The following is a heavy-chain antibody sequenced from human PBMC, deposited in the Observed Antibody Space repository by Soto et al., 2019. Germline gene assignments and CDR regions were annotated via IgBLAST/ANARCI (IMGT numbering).Heavy chain of an antibody. V-gene: IGHV1-46*01. J-gene: IGHJ6*03. D-gene: IGHD1-26*01. CDR3: ATEANTLMTPGATEDCSRLGV. CDR1: GYVFSSSF. Sequence: ASVRVSCKASGYVFSSSFVHWVRQAPGQGLEWMAMINPTVGSTSYAHNFQGRIAVTRDTSTATVYLDLSSLRSADTAIYYCATEANTLMTPGATEDCSRLGVWGKGPTVT. CDR2: INPTVGST.